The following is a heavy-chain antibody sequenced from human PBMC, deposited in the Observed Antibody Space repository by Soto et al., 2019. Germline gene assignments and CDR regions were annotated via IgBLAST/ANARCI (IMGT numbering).Heavy chain of an antibody. D-gene: IGHD6-19*01. J-gene: IGHJ4*02. CDR3: ARCGGWYGQCYFDC. V-gene: IGHV3-53*02. CDR2: IYADGRT. CDR1: GFIVSSSY. Sequence: DVQLVETGGGLIQPGRSLRLSCAASGFIVSSSYMTWVRQAPGKGLEWVSVIYADGRTYYPDAVKGRFTSSRDNSKTTLYLQMNSRGAEDTAVYYCARCGGWYGQCYFDCWGQGTLVTVSS.